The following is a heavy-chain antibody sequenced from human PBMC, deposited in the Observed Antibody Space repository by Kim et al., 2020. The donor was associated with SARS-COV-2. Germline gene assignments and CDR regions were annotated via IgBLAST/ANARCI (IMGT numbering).Heavy chain of an antibody. J-gene: IGHJ1*01. V-gene: IGHV4-34*01. D-gene: IGHD3-22*01. Sequence: PQSRVTIHVDTSKNQFSLRLSSVTAADTAVYYCARVRLYYYDSPGYFQHWGQGTLVTVSS. CDR3: ARVRLYYYDSPGYFQH.